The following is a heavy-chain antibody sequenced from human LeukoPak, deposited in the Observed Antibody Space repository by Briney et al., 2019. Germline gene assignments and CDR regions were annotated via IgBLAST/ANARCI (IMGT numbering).Heavy chain of an antibody. J-gene: IGHJ2*01. CDR1: GFTVRRNY. CDR3: ARVGYSYGHWYFDL. Sequence: GSLRLSCVASGFTVRRNYMSWVRQAPGKGLEWVSVIYSGGSTYYADSVKGRFTISRDSSKNTLYLQMDSLRAGDTAVYYCARVGYSYGHWYFDLWGRGTLVTVSS. V-gene: IGHV3-53*01. CDR2: IYSGGST. D-gene: IGHD5-18*01.